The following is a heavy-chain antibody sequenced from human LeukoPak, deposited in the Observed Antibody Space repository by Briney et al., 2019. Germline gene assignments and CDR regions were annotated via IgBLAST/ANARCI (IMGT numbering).Heavy chain of an antibody. Sequence: GGSLRLSCAASGITFSSYGMSWVRQAPGKGLEWVSSISSTGGTTYYADSVKGRFTISRDNSKNTLYLQMNSLRAEDTAVYYCARNRILTGLFVDAFDIWGQGTMVTVSS. CDR1: GITFSSYG. V-gene: IGHV3-23*01. CDR2: ISSTGGTT. J-gene: IGHJ3*02. CDR3: ARNRILTGLFVDAFDI. D-gene: IGHD3-9*01.